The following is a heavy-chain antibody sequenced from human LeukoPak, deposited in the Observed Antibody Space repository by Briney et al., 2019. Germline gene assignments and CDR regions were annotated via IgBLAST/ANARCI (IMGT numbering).Heavy chain of an antibody. Sequence: SQTLSLTCAVYGPSFSGYYCSWIRQPPGKGLEWIGEINHSGSTNYNPSLKSRVTISVDTSKNQFSLKLSSVTAADTAVYYCARRPKKYCSSTSCNYYFDYWGQGTLVTVSS. D-gene: IGHD2-2*01. J-gene: IGHJ4*02. CDR2: INHSGST. V-gene: IGHV4-34*01. CDR1: GPSFSGYY. CDR3: ARRPKKYCSSTSCNYYFDY.